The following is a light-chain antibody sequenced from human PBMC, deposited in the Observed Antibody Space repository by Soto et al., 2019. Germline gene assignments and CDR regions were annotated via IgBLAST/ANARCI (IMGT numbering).Light chain of an antibody. J-gene: IGKJ1*01. Sequence: IVMTQSPATLSLSPGERATLSCRASQSVNSNLAWYQQKPGQSPRLLIHGASTRSTGIPARFSGSGSGTEFTLTISSLQSEDFAVYYCQQYQNWPPWTFDQGTKVEI. V-gene: IGKV3-15*01. CDR1: QSVNSN. CDR3: QQYQNWPPWT. CDR2: GAS.